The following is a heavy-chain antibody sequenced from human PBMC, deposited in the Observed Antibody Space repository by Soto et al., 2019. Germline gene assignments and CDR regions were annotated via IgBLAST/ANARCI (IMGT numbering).Heavy chain of an antibody. CDR1: GFTFSSYW. J-gene: IGHJ5*02. CDR2: INTDGSST. V-gene: IGHV3-74*01. D-gene: IGHD3-22*01. Sequence: PGGSLRLSCAASGFTFSSYWMHWVRQAPGKGLVWVSRINTDGSSTSYADSVKGRFTISRDNAKNTLYLQMNSLRAEDTAVYYCARSRYYDSRGWFDPWGQGTLVTVSS. CDR3: ARSRYYDSRGWFDP.